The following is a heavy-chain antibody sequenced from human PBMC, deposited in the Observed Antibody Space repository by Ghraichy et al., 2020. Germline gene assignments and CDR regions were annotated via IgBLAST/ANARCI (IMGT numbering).Heavy chain of an antibody. D-gene: IGHD2-2*01. V-gene: IGHV2-5*02. Sequence: SGPTLVKPTQTLTLTCTFSGFSLSTSGVDVGWNRQPPGKALEWLALIYWDDDKRYSLSLKSRLTITKDTYKNQVVLTMTNMDPMDTATYYFAHPLDCSSTSRYAVDAFDIWGQGRMVTVSS. CDR3: AHPLDCSSTSRYAVDAFDI. CDR2: IYWDDDK. CDR1: GFSLSTSGVD. J-gene: IGHJ3*02.